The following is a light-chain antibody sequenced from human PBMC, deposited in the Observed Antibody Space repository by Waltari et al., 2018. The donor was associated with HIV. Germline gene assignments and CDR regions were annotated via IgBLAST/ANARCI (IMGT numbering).Light chain of an antibody. V-gene: IGLV1-40*01. CDR2: GNS. J-gene: IGLJ3*02. CDR3: QSYDSSLSGWV. Sequence: QSVLTQPPSVSVAPGQRVTISCTGSSSNIGAGYDVHWYQHLPGTVPKLLIYGNSDRPSGVPDRFSVSKSGTSASLAITGLQAEDEAHYYCQSYDSSLSGWVFGGGTKLTVL. CDR1: SSNIGAGYD.